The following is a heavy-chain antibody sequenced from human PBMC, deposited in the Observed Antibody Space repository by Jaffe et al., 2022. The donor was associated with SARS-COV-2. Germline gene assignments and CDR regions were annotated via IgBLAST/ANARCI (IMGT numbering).Heavy chain of an antibody. CDR2: VHYGWIT. Sequence: QLQLRESGPILVKPWEALSLNCTVSGGSIDTTNYSWGWIRQPPGKGLEWIGNVHYGWITNYNPSLKTRVTISVDTSQNQCSLRLSSVTASDTAVYYCARHKGDGDYRPDYTYHFYYMDVWGKGTTVTVSS. CDR3: ARHKGDGDYRPDYTYHFYYMDV. V-gene: IGHV4-39*01. CDR1: GGSIDTTNYS. D-gene: IGHD4-17*01. J-gene: IGHJ6*03.